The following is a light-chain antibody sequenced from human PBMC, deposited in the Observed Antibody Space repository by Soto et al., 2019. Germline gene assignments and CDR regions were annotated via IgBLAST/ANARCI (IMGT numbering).Light chain of an antibody. J-gene: IGLJ2*01. CDR1: SSDVGGYNY. V-gene: IGLV2-14*01. CDR3: SSYTSDITLEV. CDR2: AVS. Sequence: QSALTQPASVSGSPGQSITISCTGTSSDVGGYNYVSWYQQHPGKAPKLMIYAVSDRPSGVSNRFSGSKSGNTASLTISGLQAEDEAYYYCSSYTSDITLEVFGRGTKLTVL.